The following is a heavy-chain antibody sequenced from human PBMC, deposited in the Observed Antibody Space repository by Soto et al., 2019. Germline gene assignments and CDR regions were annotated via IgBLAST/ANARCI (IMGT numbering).Heavy chain of an antibody. D-gene: IGHD3-9*01. CDR3: AAGNFDWLSLDY. J-gene: IGHJ4*02. CDR1: GFTFSSYA. Sequence: GGSLRLSCAASGFTFSSYAMSWIRQAPGKGLEWVSAISGSGGSTYYADSVKGRFTISRDNSKNTLYLQMNSLRAEDTAVYYCAAGNFDWLSLDYWGQGTLVTVSS. CDR2: ISGSGGST. V-gene: IGHV3-23*01.